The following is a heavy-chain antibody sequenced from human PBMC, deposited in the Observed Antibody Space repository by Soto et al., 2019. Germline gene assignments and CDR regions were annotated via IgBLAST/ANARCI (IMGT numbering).Heavy chain of an antibody. CDR1: GFIFSNFG. Sequence: QVQLVESGGGVVQPGRSLRLSCAASGFIFSNFGMHWVRQAPGKGLEWVAVIWYDGSNEYYADSVKGRFTISKDNSKSTLYLQMNSLRAEDTVVYYCARDDIPGIAVSTYGMDVWGQGTTVTVSS. CDR3: ARDDIPGIAVSTYGMDV. J-gene: IGHJ6*02. D-gene: IGHD6-19*01. V-gene: IGHV3-33*01. CDR2: IWYDGSNE.